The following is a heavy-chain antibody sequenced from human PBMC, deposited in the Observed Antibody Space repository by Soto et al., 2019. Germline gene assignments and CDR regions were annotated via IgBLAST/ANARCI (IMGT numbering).Heavy chain of an antibody. D-gene: IGHD4-17*01. CDR1: GGSISSSSNH. CDR3: ATHPPYGPLDH. J-gene: IGHJ4*02. V-gene: IGHV4-39*01. Sequence: QLQLQESGPGLVKPSETLSLTCTVSGGSISSSSNHWGWIRQPPGKGLEWIGNIYYSENTYYNPSLKSRVTIYVVTSKNQISLRLTSVTAAATAVYYCATHPPYGPLDHWGQGTLVTVSS. CDR2: IYYSENT.